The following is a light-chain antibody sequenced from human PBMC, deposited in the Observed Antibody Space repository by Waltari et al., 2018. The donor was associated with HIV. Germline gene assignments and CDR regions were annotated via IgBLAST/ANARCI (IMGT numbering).Light chain of an antibody. Sequence: QSALVQPPSLSVTPGQRVTISCSGSTSNIGINPVNWYRRVPGAAPKLLIYNEDQRPSGVPDRFSASKSGTSASLAIIGLQSEDEADYFCSTWDDRLSIPVFGGGTFLTV. J-gene: IGLJ3*02. CDR2: NED. CDR3: STWDDRLSIPV. V-gene: IGLV1-44*01. CDR1: TSNIGINP.